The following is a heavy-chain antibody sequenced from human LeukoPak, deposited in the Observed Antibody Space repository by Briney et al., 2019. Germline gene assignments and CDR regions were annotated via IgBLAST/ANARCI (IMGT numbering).Heavy chain of an antibody. CDR1: GFTFSSYW. CDR2: IKQDGSEK. CDR3: ARVPIPSLCYDSSGPSDY. Sequence: GGSLRLSCAASGFTFSSYWMSSVRQAPGKGLEGVAHIKQDGSEKYYVDSVKGRFTISRDNAKNSLYLQMNSLRAEDTAVYYCARVPIPSLCYDSSGPSDYWGQGTLVTVSS. V-gene: IGHV3-7*01. J-gene: IGHJ4*02. D-gene: IGHD3-22*01.